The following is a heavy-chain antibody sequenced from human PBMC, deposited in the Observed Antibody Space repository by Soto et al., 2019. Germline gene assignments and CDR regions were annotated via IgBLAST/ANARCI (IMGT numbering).Heavy chain of an antibody. CDR2: IYYTGST. J-gene: IGHJ4*02. V-gene: IGHV4-59*13. CDR3: ARAHCHYEY. Sequence: SETLSLTCTVSGLSITNNYWSWIRQPPGKGLEWIGYIYYTGSTNYDPSLKSRVTMSVDTSKNQFSLNLASLTAADTAIYYCARAHCHYEYWGQGTLVTVSS. CDR1: GLSITNNY.